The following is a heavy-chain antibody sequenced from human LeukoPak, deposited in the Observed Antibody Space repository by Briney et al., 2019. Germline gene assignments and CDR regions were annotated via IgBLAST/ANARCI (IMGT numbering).Heavy chain of an antibody. V-gene: IGHV3-23*01. D-gene: IGHD5-18*01. Sequence: GGSLRLSCAASGFTFSSYAMSWVRQAPGKGLEWVSAISGSGGSTYYADSAKGRFTISRDNSKNTLYLQMNSLRAEDTAVYYCAKDEGYSYGPIIDYWGQGTLVNVSS. CDR3: AKDEGYSYGPIIDY. CDR2: ISGSGGST. J-gene: IGHJ4*02. CDR1: GFTFSSYA.